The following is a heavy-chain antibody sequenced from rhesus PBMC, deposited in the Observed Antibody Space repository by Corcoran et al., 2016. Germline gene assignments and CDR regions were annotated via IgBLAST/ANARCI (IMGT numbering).Heavy chain of an antibody. CDR2: IRSGGRN. J-gene: IGHJ4*01. Sequence: QVQLQQWGEGLVKPSETLSLTCAVYGGSISSNYWSWIRQPPGKGLDWIGRIRSGGRNKYNPSLKNRVTISIDPSKNQCSLKLRSVTAADTAVYYCARMEYCTGSGCYMGNRTGTFDYWGQGVLVTVSS. CDR3: ARMEYCTGSGCYMGNRTGTFDY. V-gene: IGHV4-160*01. CDR1: GGSISSNY. D-gene: IGHD2-21*01.